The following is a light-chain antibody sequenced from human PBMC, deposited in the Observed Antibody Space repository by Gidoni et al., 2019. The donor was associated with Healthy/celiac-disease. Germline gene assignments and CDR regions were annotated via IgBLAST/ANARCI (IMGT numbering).Light chain of an antibody. Sequence: EIVLTQSPGTLSLSPGERATLSCRASQSVSSSYLAWYQPKPGQAPRLLIYGASSRATGIPDRFSGSGSGTDFTLTISRLEPEDFAVFYCQQYGSSPVTFGQGTKLEIK. J-gene: IGKJ2*01. V-gene: IGKV3-20*01. CDR1: QSVSSSY. CDR2: GAS. CDR3: QQYGSSPVT.